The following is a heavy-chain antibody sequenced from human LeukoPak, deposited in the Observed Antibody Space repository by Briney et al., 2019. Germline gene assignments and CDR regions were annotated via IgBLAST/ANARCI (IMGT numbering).Heavy chain of an antibody. V-gene: IGHV3-21*04. D-gene: IGHD6-13*01. CDR3: AKDNNGMIAAADY. CDR2: ISSSSSYI. Sequence: GGSLRLSCAASGFTFSSYSMNWVRQAPEKGLEWVSSISSSSSYIYYADSVKGRFTISRDNAKNSLYLQMNSLRAEDTALYYCAKDNNGMIAAADYWGQGTLVTVSS. J-gene: IGHJ4*02. CDR1: GFTFSSYS.